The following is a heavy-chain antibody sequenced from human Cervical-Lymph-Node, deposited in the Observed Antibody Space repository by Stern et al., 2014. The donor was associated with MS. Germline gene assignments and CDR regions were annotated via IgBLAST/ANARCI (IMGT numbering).Heavy chain of an antibody. D-gene: IGHD6-13*01. Sequence: VQLVESGAEVKKPGASVKVSCKASGYTFTSYYMHWVRQAPGQGLEWMGIINPSGGSTSYAQKFQGRVTMTRETSTSTVYMELSSLRSEDTAVYYCARDSAADYFDYWGQGTLVTVSS. CDR2: INPSGGST. CDR1: GYTFTSYY. J-gene: IGHJ4*02. V-gene: IGHV1-46*01. CDR3: ARDSAADYFDY.